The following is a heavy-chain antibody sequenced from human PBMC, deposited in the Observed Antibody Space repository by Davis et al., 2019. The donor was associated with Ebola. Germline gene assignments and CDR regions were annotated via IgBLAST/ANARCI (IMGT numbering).Heavy chain of an antibody. Sequence: AASVKVSCKASGYTFTSFGISWVRQAPGQGLEWMGWISTYNGYTNYAQNLQGRVTMTTDTSTSTVYMELRSLRSDDTAVYYCARQDMVKGVIKGYGMDVWGQGTTVTVSS. J-gene: IGHJ6*02. CDR3: ARQDMVKGVIKGYGMDV. D-gene: IGHD3-10*01. V-gene: IGHV1-18*01. CDR2: ISTYNGYT. CDR1: GYTFTSFG.